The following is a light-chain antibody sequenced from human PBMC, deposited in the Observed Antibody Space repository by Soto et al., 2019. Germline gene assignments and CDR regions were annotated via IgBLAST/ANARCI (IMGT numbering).Light chain of an antibody. CDR1: QSVTSSY. V-gene: IGKV3-20*01. J-gene: IGKJ4*01. CDR3: QQYVTSPLT. Sequence: IVLTQSPGTLSLSPGERATLSCRASQSVTSSYLAWYQQKPGQAPRLLIYGASSRATGIPDRLSGSGSGTDFTLTISRLEPEDFAVYYCQQYVTSPLTFGGGTKVDIK. CDR2: GAS.